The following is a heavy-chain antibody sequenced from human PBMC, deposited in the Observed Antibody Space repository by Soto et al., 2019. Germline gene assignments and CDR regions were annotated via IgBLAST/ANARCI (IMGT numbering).Heavy chain of an antibody. CDR1: GFTFSRYW. CDR3: ARGDTPMITGMDSFDI. CDR2: IKQDGTEK. V-gene: IGHV3-7*01. Sequence: PGGSLRLSCAAPGFTFSRYWMNWVRQAPGKGLEWVANIKQDGTEKNYVDSVKGRFTISRDNARNSLYLQMDSLRAEDTAVYFCARGDTPMITGMDSFDIRGQGTMVTVTS. D-gene: IGHD5-18*01. J-gene: IGHJ3*02.